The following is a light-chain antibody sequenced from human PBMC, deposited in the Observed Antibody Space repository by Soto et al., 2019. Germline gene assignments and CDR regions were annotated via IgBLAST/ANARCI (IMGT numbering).Light chain of an antibody. CDR1: QSVSSSY. J-gene: IGKJ4*01. V-gene: IGKV3-20*01. CDR2: GAS. CDR3: QQYDNSPLT. Sequence: DIVFTQSPGTLSFSPGEGATLSCRASQSVSSSYLAWYQQKPGQAPRLLIYGASNRATGIPDRFSGGGSGTDFTLTISRLEPEDFAVYYCQQYDNSPLTFGGGTKV.